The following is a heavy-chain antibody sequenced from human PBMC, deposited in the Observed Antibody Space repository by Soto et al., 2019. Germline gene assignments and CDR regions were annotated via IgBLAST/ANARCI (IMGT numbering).Heavy chain of an antibody. CDR2: MNPNSGNT. J-gene: IGHJ5*02. V-gene: IGHV1-8*01. CDR3: ARGWTGGGSLVPFGSPRNLNWFDP. Sequence: GASVKVSCKASGYTFTSYDINWVRQATGQGLEWMGWMNPNSGNTGYAQKFQGRVTMTRNTSISTAYMELSSLRSEDTAVYYCARGWTGGGSLVPFGSPRNLNWFDPWGQGTLVTVSS. CDR1: GYTFTSYD. D-gene: IGHD2-15*01.